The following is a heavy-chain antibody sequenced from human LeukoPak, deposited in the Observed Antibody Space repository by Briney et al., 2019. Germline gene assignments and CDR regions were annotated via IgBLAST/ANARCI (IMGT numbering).Heavy chain of an antibody. CDR1: GFTFSSYG. V-gene: IGHV3-33*01. D-gene: IGHD6-13*01. CDR2: IWYDGSNK. CDR3: ARDRGSWSANWFDP. J-gene: IGHJ5*02. Sequence: PGGSLRLSCAASGFTFSSYGMHWVRQAPGKGLEWVAVIWYDGSNKYYADSVKGRFTTSRDNSKNTLYLQMNSLRAEDTAVYYCARDRGSWSANWFDPWGQGTLVTVSS.